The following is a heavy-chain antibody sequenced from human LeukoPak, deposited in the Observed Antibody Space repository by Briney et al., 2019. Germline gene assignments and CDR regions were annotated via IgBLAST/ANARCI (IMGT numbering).Heavy chain of an antibody. V-gene: IGHV3-7*01. Sequence: PGGSLRLSCAASGFTFSSYWMSWVRQAPGKGLEWVANIKRDGSEKYYVDSVKGRFTISRDNAKNSLYLQMNSLRAEDTAVYYCARNYDFWSGYYTVDYWGQGTLVTVSS. CDR3: ARNYDFWSGYYTVDY. J-gene: IGHJ4*02. CDR2: IKRDGSEK. D-gene: IGHD3-3*01. CDR1: GFTFSSYW.